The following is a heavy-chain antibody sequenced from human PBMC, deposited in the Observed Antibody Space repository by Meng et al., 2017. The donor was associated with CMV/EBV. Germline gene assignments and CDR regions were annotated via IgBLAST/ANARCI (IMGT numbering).Heavy chain of an antibody. CDR3: ARVISGY. J-gene: IGHJ4*02. CDR1: GGSFSGYY. CDR2: INHSGST. Sequence: SETLSLTCAFYGGSFSGYYWSWIRQPPGKGLEWNGEINHSGSTNYNPSLKSRVTISVDTSKNQFSLKLSSVTAADTAVYYCARVISGYWGQGTLVTVSS. V-gene: IGHV4-34*01. D-gene: IGHD2/OR15-2a*01.